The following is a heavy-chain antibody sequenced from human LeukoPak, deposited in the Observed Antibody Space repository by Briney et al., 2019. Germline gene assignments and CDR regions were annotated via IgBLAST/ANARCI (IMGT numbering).Heavy chain of an antibody. J-gene: IGHJ6*02. CDR3: ARGLYLMDV. V-gene: IGHV3-48*03. D-gene: IGHD2-2*02. CDR1: GFTFSSYE. Sequence: GGSLRLSCAASGFTFSSYEMNWVRQAPGKGLVWVSFISNGAGTIYYADSVKGRFTISRDNAKNSLYLQMNSLRAEDTAVYYCARGLYLMDVWGQGTTVTVSS. CDR2: ISNGAGTI.